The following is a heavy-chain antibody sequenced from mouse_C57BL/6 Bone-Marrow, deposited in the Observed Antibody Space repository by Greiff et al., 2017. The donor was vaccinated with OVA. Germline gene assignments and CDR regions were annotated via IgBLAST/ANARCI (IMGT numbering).Heavy chain of an antibody. CDR2: ISDGGSYT. Sequence: EVHLVESGGGLVKPGGSLKLSCAASGFTFSSYAMSWVRQTPEKRLEWVATISDGGSYTYYPDNVKGRFTISRDNAKNNLYLQMSHLKSEDTAMYYCARDSNYGYWGQGTTLTVSS. CDR1: GFTFSSYA. CDR3: ARDSNYGY. J-gene: IGHJ2*01. V-gene: IGHV5-4*01. D-gene: IGHD2-5*01.